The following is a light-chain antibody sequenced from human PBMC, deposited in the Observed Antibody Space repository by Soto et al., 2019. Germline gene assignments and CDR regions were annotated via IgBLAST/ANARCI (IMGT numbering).Light chain of an antibody. J-gene: IGKJ2*01. Sequence: TLSVSPGERATLSCRASQSVSSNLAWYQQKPGQAPRLLIYGASTRATGIPARFSGSGSGTEFTISISSLQSEDFAVYCCQQYNSWRPIYTFG. CDR2: GAS. CDR1: QSVSSN. CDR3: QQYNSWRPIYT. V-gene: IGKV3-15*01.